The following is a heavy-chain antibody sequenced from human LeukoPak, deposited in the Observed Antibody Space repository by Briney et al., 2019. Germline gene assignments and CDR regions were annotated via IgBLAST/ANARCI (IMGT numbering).Heavy chain of an antibody. J-gene: IGHJ4*02. CDR2: IRYDGSNK. D-gene: IGHD5-24*01. Sequence: PGGSLRLSCAASGFTFSSYGMHWVRQAPGKGLEWVAFIRYDGSNKYYADSVKGRFTISRDNSKNALYLQMNSLRAEDTAVYYCAKDPGEMATIIGSDYWGQGTLVTVSS. CDR1: GFTFSSYG. V-gene: IGHV3-30*02. CDR3: AKDPGEMATIIGSDY.